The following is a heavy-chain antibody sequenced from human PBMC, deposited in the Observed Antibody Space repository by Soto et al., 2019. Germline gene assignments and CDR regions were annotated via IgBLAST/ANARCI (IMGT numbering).Heavy chain of an antibody. D-gene: IGHD6-13*01. CDR3: ARSRSWYEVDYYYGLGV. CDR1: GYTFTSYG. J-gene: IGHJ6*02. CDR2: ISAYNGKT. V-gene: IGHV1-18*01. Sequence: QVQLVQSGAAVKKPGAAVKVSCTASGYTFTSYGISWGRQAPGQGLEWMGWISAYNGKTNYAQKLQGRVTSNTDTATGTAHMELKSLRSDDPAVYYCARSRSWYEVDYYYGLGVWGQGTTVTVSS.